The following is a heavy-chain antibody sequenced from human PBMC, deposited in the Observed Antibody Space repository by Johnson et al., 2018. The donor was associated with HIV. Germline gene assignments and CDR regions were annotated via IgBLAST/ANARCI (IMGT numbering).Heavy chain of an antibody. D-gene: IGHD6-13*01. J-gene: IGHJ3*02. Sequence: VQLVESGGGLVQPGGSLRLSCAASGFTFSSYAMHWVRQAPGKGLEWVAVISYDGSNKYYADSVKGRFTISRDNSKNTLYLQMNSLRAEDTAVYYCARDRGSSWQHDAFDIWGQGTTVTVSS. V-gene: IGHV3-30-3*01. CDR1: GFTFSSYA. CDR3: ARDRGSSWQHDAFDI. CDR2: ISYDGSNK.